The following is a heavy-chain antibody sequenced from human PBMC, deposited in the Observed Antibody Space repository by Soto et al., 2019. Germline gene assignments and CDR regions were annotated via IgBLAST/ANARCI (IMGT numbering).Heavy chain of an antibody. CDR2: IYYSGST. Sequence: SETLSLTCTVSGGSVSSGSYYWSWIRQPPGKGLEWIGYIYYSGSTNYNPSLKSRVTISVDTSKNQFSLKLSSVTAADTAVYYCAREPFFAGYGGNPSGFDPWGQGTLVTVSS. J-gene: IGHJ5*02. CDR1: GGSVSSGSYY. V-gene: IGHV4-61*01. CDR3: AREPFFAGYGGNPSGFDP. D-gene: IGHD4-17*01.